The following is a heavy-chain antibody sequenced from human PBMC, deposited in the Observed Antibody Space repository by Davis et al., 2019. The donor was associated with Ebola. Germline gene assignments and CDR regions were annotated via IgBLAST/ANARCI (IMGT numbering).Heavy chain of an antibody. CDR3: AREGFSSGWYYFDY. CDR1: GDSVFSNSAA. V-gene: IGHV6-1*01. CDR2: TYYRSKWYN. D-gene: IGHD6-19*01. Sequence: MPSETLSLTCAISGDSVFSNSAAWNWIRQSPSRGLEWLGRTYYRSKWYNDYAVSVKSRITINPDTSKNQFSLQLNSVTPEDTAVYYCAREGFSSGWYYFDYWGQGTLVTVSS. J-gene: IGHJ4*02.